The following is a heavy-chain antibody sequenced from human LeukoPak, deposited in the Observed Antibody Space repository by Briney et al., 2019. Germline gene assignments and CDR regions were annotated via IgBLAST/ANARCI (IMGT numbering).Heavy chain of an antibody. Sequence: PGGSLRLSCAASGFTFSSYSMNWVRQAPGKGLEWVSSISSSSSYIYYADFVKGRFTISRDNSKNTLYLQMNSLRAEDTAVYYCAKDLSPLYYYYGMDVWGQGTTVTVSS. CDR1: GFTFSSYS. V-gene: IGHV3-21*04. CDR3: AKDLSPLYYYYGMDV. D-gene: IGHD2/OR15-2a*01. CDR2: ISSSSSYI. J-gene: IGHJ6*02.